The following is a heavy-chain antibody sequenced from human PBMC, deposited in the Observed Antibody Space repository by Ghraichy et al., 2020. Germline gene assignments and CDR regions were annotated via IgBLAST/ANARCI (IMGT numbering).Heavy chain of an antibody. Sequence: RGSLRLSCAASGFTFSSYGMHWVRQAPGKGLEWVAVISYDGSNKYYTDSVKGRFTISRDNSKNTLYLQMNSLRAEDTAVYYCAKGPTIVVVTAMDYWGQGTLVTVSS. CDR2: ISYDGSNK. V-gene: IGHV3-30*18. CDR3: AKGPTIVVVTAMDY. D-gene: IGHD2-21*02. J-gene: IGHJ4*02. CDR1: GFTFSSYG.